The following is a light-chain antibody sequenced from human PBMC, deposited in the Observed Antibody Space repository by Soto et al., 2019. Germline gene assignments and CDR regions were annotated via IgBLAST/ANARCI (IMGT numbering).Light chain of an antibody. CDR1: SSNIGAGYD. V-gene: IGLV1-40*01. CDR2: GNN. Sequence: QSALTQPPSVSGAPGQRVTISCTGSSSNIGAGYDVHWYQQLPGTAPKLLIYGNNNRPSGVPDRFSGSKSGTSASLAITGLQAEDEADYYCQSYDSSPGYVFGTGTKVTVL. J-gene: IGLJ1*01. CDR3: QSYDSSPGYV.